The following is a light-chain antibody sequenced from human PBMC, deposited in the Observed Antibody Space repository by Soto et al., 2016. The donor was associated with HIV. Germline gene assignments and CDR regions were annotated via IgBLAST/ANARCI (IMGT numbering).Light chain of an antibody. CDR1: QSISTW. Sequence: DIQMTQSPSTLSASVGDRVTISCRASQSISTWLAWFQQKPGKAPNLLIYKASNLESGVPSRFSGSGSETEFSLTIRSLQPDDSATYFCQQYETYSTFGQGTKVAV. V-gene: IGKV1-5*03. CDR3: QQYETYST. CDR2: KAS. J-gene: IGKJ1*01.